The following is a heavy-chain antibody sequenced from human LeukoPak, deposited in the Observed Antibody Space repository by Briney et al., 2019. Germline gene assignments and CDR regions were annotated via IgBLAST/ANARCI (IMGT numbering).Heavy chain of an antibody. CDR1: GFTVSSNY. J-gene: IGHJ6*04. Sequence: PGGSLRLSCAASGFTVSSNYMSWVRQAPGKGLEWVSVIYSGGSTYYADSVKGRFTISRDNSKNTLYLQMNSLRAEDMAVYYCASCSSTSREYYYYYYGMDVWGKGTTVTVSS. CDR3: ASCSSTSREYYYYYYGMDV. CDR2: IYSGGST. V-gene: IGHV3-53*01. D-gene: IGHD2-2*01.